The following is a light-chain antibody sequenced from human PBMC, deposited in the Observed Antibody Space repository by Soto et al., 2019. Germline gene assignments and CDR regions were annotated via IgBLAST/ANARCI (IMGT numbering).Light chain of an antibody. CDR1: QPITSRY. V-gene: IGKV3-20*01. CDR3: QQYDTSPPT. J-gene: IGKJ5*01. Sequence: VLTQSPGTLSFSPGERATLSFRGPQPITSRYLAWYQHQPGQAPRLLIYRTFARAPGIPDRFSGGGSGTDFTLTISRLEREDFAVYYCQQYDTSPPTFGQGTRLEIK. CDR2: RTF.